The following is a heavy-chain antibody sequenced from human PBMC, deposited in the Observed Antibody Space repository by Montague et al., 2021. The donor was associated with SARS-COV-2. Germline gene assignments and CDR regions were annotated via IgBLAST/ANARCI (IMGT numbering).Heavy chain of an antibody. J-gene: IGHJ5*02. D-gene: IGHD3-16*02. Sequence: SETLSLTCTVSGGSISSSSYYWGWIRQPPGKGLEWIGSIYCSGSTYYNPYLKSRITISVDTSKNQFSLKLSSVTAADTAVYYCARALIMITCGGVIAHWFDPWGQGTLVTVSS. CDR2: IYCSGST. CDR1: GGSISSSSYY. CDR3: ARALIMITCGGVIAHWFDP. V-gene: IGHV4-39*07.